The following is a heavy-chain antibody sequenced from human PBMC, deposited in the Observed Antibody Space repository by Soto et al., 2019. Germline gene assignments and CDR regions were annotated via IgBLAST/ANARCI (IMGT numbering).Heavy chain of an antibody. CDR2: MNSDGSDT. D-gene: IGHD2-8*01. J-gene: IGHJ5*02. CDR1: GFTFSSYW. Sequence: SLRLSCAASGFTFSSYWMHWVRQAPGKGLVWVSRMNSDGSDTYYADSVKGRFTISRDNARNTVYLQMNSLRVEDTAVYYCARERMGFSSWCDPRGQGTLVTVSS. V-gene: IGHV3-74*01. CDR3: ARERMGFSSWCDP.